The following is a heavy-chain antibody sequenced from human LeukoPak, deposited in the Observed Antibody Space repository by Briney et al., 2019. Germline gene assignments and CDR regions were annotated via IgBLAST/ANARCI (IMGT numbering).Heavy chain of an antibody. V-gene: IGHV3-23*01. CDR2: IIGNSAST. Sequence: GGSQRLSCVASGFTFSVAGMYWVRQAPGKGLEWVSAIIGNSASTYYTDSVKGRFTISRDNSKNTLYLQMNSLRAEDTGVYYCAKRTCSGTTCYPLNCWGRGTLVTVSS. CDR3: AKRTCSGTTCYPLNC. J-gene: IGHJ4*02. D-gene: IGHD6-19*01. CDR1: GFTFSVAG.